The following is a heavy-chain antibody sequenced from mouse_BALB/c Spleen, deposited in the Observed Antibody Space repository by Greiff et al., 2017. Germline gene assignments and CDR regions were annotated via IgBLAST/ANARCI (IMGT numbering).Heavy chain of an antibody. Sequence: EVKLMESGPELVKPGASVKMSCKASGYTFTDYVISWVKQRTGQGLEWIGMIHPSDSETRLNQKFKDKATLTVDKSSSTAYMQLSSPTSEDSAVYYCARRGAYGSSYVAWFAYWGQGTLVTVSA. CDR1: GYTFTDYV. CDR2: IHPSDSET. V-gene: IGHV1S45*01. D-gene: IGHD1-1*01. J-gene: IGHJ3*01. CDR3: ARRGAYGSSYVAWFAY.